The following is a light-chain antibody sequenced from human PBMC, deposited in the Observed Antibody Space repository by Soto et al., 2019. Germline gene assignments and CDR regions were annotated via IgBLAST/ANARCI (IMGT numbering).Light chain of an antibody. Sequence: SYELTQPPSVSVAPGQTARITCGGNNIGSKSVHWYQQKPGQAPVLVVYDDTDRPSGIPEQFSGSNSGNTATLTISRVEAGDEADYYCQVWDSSSDHWVFGGGTQLTVL. V-gene: IGLV3-21*02. CDR1: NIGSKS. CDR3: QVWDSSSDHWV. CDR2: DDT. J-gene: IGLJ3*02.